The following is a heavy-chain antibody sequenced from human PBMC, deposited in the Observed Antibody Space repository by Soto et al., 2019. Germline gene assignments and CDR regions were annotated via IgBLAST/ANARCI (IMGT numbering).Heavy chain of an antibody. J-gene: IGHJ3*02. Sequence: QVQLVESGGDLVKPGGSLRLSCAASGFTFSDYYINWIRQAPGKGREWVSYISSSSTYTSYADSVKGRFTISRDNVKNSLFLQMNSLRAEDTAVYYCARVRGLLRSHDAFDIWGQGTMVTVSS. D-gene: IGHD4-17*01. V-gene: IGHV3-11*06. CDR1: GFTFSDYY. CDR3: ARVRGLLRSHDAFDI. CDR2: ISSSSTYT.